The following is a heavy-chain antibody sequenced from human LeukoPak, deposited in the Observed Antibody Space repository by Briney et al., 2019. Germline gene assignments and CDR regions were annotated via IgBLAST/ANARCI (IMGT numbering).Heavy chain of an antibody. Sequence: SETLSLTCTVSGGSISSSSYYWGWIRQPPGKGLEWIGSIYYSGSTYYNPSLKSRVTISVDTSKNQFSLKLSSVTAADTAVYYCARLPWRSSSGYFDYWGQGTLVTVSS. CDR1: GGSISSSSYY. CDR2: IYYSGST. J-gene: IGHJ4*02. D-gene: IGHD6-6*01. V-gene: IGHV4-39*01. CDR3: ARLPWRSSSGYFDY.